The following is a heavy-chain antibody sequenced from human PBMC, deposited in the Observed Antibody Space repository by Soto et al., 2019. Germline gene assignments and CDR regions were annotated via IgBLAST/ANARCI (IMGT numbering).Heavy chain of an antibody. V-gene: IGHV5-51*01. CDR1: GYSFTSYW. CDR2: IYPGDSDT. Sequence: PGESLKISCKGSGYSFTSYWIGWVRQMPGKGLEWMGIIYPGDSDTRYSPSFQGQVTISADKSISTAYLQWSSLKASDTAMYYCASSARIAAAAMSADIDAWCKGTTLTVSS. CDR3: ASSARIAAAAMSADIDA. D-gene: IGHD6-13*01. J-gene: IGHJ6*03.